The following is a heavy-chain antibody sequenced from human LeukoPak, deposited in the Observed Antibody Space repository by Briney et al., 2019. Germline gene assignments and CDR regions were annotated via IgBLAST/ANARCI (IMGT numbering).Heavy chain of an antibody. CDR2: IDRDGDEK. J-gene: IGHJ4*02. V-gene: IGHV3-7*01. CDR1: GFTFRNYW. D-gene: IGHD4-23*01. Sequence: GGSLRLSCEASGFTFRNYWMSWVRRAQGKGPQWVANIDRDGDEKNYVDSVKGRFTISRDNAKNSVYLQMNSLRVDDMGVYFCARDVNGGHFDYWGQGILVTVSS. CDR3: ARDVNGGHFDY.